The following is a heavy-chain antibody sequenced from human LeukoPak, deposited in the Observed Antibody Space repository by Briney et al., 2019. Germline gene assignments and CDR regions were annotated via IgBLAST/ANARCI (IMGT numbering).Heavy chain of an antibody. V-gene: IGHV3-66*01. D-gene: IGHD6-19*01. Sequence: GGSLRLSCAASGFTVSSNYMSWVRQAPGKGLEWVSVIYSGGSTYYADSVKGRFTISRDNSKNTLYLQMNSLRAEDTAVYYCARDLLAVALNDAFDIWGQGTMVTVSS. CDR1: GFTVSSNY. CDR3: ARDLLAVALNDAFDI. J-gene: IGHJ3*02. CDR2: IYSGGST.